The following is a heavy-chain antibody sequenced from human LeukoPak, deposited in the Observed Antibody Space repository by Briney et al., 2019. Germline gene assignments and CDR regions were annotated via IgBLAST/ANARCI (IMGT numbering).Heavy chain of an antibody. Sequence: PGGSLRLSCAASGFTFSRYAMSWVRQAPGKGLERVSVIRGSGTTTHYADSVEGRFTISRDDSKNTLYLQMNSLRVEDTAVYYCARRGYDILTGYSWYNWFDPWGQGTLVTVSS. CDR1: GFTFSRYA. V-gene: IGHV3-23*01. CDR2: IRGSGTTT. J-gene: IGHJ5*02. D-gene: IGHD3-9*01. CDR3: ARRGYDILTGYSWYNWFDP.